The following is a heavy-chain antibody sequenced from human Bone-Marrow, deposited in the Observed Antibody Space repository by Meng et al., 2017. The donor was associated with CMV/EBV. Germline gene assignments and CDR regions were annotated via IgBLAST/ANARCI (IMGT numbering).Heavy chain of an antibody. Sequence: ASVKVSCKASGYTFTDYYVHWVRQAPGQGLEWMGWTNPKSGGAIYAQKFQGRVTMTNDTSITTAYMDLSSLKSEDTAVYYCARGCSSPNCCGFWGQGTLVTVSS. V-gene: IGHV1-2*02. CDR1: GYTFTDYY. CDR2: TNPKSGGA. CDR3: ARGCSSPNCCGF. D-gene: IGHD2-2*01. J-gene: IGHJ4*02.